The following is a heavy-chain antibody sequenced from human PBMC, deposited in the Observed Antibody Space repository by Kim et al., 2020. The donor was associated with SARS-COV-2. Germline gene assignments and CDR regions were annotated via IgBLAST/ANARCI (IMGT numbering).Heavy chain of an antibody. CDR2: ISSSSTYT. D-gene: IGHD3-22*01. V-gene: IGHV3-21*01. J-gene: IGHJ4*02. Sequence: GGSLRLSCAASGFTFSSHSMNWVRQPPGKGLEWVSSISSSSTYTYYADSVKGRFTISRDNAKDSLYLQMDSLRAEDTAVYYCARVQGSSGFLDYWGQGTLVTVSS. CDR3: ARVQGSSGFLDY. CDR1: GFTFSSHS.